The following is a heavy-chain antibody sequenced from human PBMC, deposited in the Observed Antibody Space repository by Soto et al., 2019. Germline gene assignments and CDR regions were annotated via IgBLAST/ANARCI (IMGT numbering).Heavy chain of an antibody. V-gene: IGHV1-18*01. CDR3: ARDPCELLARSYYYGMDF. CDR1: GYTFTSYG. Sequence: ASVKVSCKASGYTFTSYGISWVRQAPGQGLEWMGWISAYNGNTNYAQKLQGRVTMTTDTSTSTAYMELRSLRSDDTAVYYCARDPCELLARSYYYGMDFWGQGTTVTVSS. J-gene: IGHJ6*02. CDR2: ISAYNGNT. D-gene: IGHD1-26*01.